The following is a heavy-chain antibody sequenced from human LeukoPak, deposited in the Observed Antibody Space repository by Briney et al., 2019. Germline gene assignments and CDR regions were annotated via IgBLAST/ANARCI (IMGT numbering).Heavy chain of an antibody. CDR3: ARGTGGLFHYPGPFDY. D-gene: IGHD3-10*01. J-gene: IGHJ4*02. Sequence: GGSLRLSCAASGFTFSSYSMSWVRQASGKGLEWVSSISSSSSYIYYADSVKGRFTISRDNAKNSLYLQMNSLRAEDTAVYYCARGTGGLFHYPGPFDYWGQGTLVTVSS. CDR2: ISSSSSYI. CDR1: GFTFSSYS. V-gene: IGHV3-21*01.